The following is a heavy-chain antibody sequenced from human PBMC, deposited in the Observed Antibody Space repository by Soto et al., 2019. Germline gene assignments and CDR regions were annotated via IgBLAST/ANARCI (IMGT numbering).Heavy chain of an antibody. CDR2: ISSSGSTI. J-gene: IGHJ5*02. V-gene: IGHV3-11*01. D-gene: IGHD3-10*01. Sequence: PGGSLRLSCAASGFTFSDYYMSWIRQAPGKGLEWVSYISSSGSTIYYADSVKGRFTISRDNAKNSLYLQMNSLRAEDTAVYYCARGGLLWFGELLPRLWFDPWGQGTLVTVSS. CDR1: GFTFSDYY. CDR3: ARGGLLWFGELLPRLWFDP.